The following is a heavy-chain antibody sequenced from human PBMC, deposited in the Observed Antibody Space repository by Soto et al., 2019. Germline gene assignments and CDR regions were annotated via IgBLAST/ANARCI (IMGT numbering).Heavy chain of an antibody. Sequence: PGGSLRLSCAASGFTFSSYVMSWVRQGPGKGLEWVSVISGSDDSTYYADSVKGRFTISRDNSKNALYLQMNSLRAEDTAMYYCAKDLGSSWYLFDSWGQGTLVTVSS. CDR1: GFTFSSYV. J-gene: IGHJ4*02. CDR3: AKDLGSSWYLFDS. V-gene: IGHV3-23*01. D-gene: IGHD6-13*01. CDR2: ISGSDDST.